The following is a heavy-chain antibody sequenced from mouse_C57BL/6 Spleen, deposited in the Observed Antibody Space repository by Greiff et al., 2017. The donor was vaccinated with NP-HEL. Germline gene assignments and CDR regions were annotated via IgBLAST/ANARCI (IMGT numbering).Heavy chain of an antibody. CDR1: GFNIKDYY. J-gene: IGHJ1*03. V-gene: IGHV14-2*01. Sequence: VQLKESGAELVKPGASVKLSCTASGFNIKDYYMHWVKQRTEQGLEWIGRIDPEDGETKYAPKFQGKATITADTSSNTAYLQLSSLTSEDTAVYYCAPRDGGYYGYFDVWGTGTTVTVSS. CDR3: APRDGGYYGYFDV. CDR2: IDPEDGET. D-gene: IGHD1-1*02.